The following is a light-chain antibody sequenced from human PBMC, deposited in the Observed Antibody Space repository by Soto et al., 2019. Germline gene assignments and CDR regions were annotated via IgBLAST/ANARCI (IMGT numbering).Light chain of an antibody. Sequence: QSVLTHPASVSGSPGQSITISCTGTSSDIGSYNYVAWYQQFPGKTPKLIIYEVRNRPSGVSFRFSGSKSGNTASLTISGLQAEDEADYYCISYRGSDTSYVFGTGTKVTGL. J-gene: IGLJ1*01. CDR2: EVR. CDR1: SSDIGSYNY. V-gene: IGLV2-14*01. CDR3: ISYRGSDTSYV.